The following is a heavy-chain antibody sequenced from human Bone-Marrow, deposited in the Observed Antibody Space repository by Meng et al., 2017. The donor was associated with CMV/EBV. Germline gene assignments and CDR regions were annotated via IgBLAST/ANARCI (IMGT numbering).Heavy chain of an antibody. D-gene: IGHD6-13*01. CDR1: GYTFTSYG. V-gene: IGHV1-18*01. CDR2: ISAYNGNT. CDR3: ARDDRPGIAAAGTGFYYYYGMDV. J-gene: IGHJ6*02. Sequence: ASVKVSCKASGYTFTSYGISWVRQAPGLGLEWMGWISAYNGNTNYAQKLQGRVTMTTDTSTSTAYMELRSLRSDDTAVYYCARDDRPGIAAAGTGFYYYYGMDVWGQGTTVTVSS.